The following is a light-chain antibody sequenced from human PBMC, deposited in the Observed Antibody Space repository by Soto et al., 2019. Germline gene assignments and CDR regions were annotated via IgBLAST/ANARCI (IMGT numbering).Light chain of an antibody. Sequence: DIVMTQSPDSLAVSLGERATINCKSSQSVLYSSNNKNYLAWYQQKPGQPPKLLIYWASTRESGVPDRFSGSGSGTDFTLTVSSQQAEDVAVYYCQQCSSPPLTFGRGTNVEIK. CDR3: QQCSSPPLT. V-gene: IGKV4-1*01. J-gene: IGKJ4*01. CDR1: QSVLYSSNNKNY. CDR2: WAS.